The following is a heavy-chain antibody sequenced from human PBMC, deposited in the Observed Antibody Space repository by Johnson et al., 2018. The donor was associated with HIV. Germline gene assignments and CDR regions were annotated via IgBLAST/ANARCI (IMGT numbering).Heavy chain of an antibody. CDR3: PTVTVRSRAFDL. CDR2: IRYDGSTQ. Sequence: QVLLVESGGGLVQPGGSLRLSCAASGFTFSNYAMHWVRQAPGKGLEWVAYIRYDGSTQSYADSVKGRFSISRDNSKNTLYMEINSLRAEDTALYYCPTVTVRSRAFDLWGQGTLVTVSS. J-gene: IGHJ3*01. CDR1: GFTFSNYA. V-gene: IGHV3-30*02. D-gene: IGHD4-17*01.